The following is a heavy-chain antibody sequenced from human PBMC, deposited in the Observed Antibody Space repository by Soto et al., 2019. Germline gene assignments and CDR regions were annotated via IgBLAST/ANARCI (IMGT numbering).Heavy chain of an antibody. CDR1: GGSIISGGYS. J-gene: IGHJ3*02. V-gene: IGHV4-30-2*01. Sequence: SETLSLTCAVSGGSIISGGYSWIWIRQPPGKGLQWIGHIYEGGNTYYTPSLESRVAISTGKSKNQFSLRLSSVTAADTAVYYCVRRSPEDAFDIWGQGTMVTVSS. CDR2: IYEGGNT. CDR3: VRRSPEDAFDI.